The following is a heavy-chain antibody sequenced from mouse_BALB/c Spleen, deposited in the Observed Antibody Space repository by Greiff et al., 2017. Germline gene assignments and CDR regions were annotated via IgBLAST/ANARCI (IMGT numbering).Heavy chain of an antibody. Sequence: QVQLQQSGAELMKPGASVKISCKATGYSFSSYWIEWVKQRPGHGLEWIGEILPGSGSTNYNEKFKGKATFTADTSSNTAYMQLSSLTSEDSAVYYCASKALNFDYWGQGTTLTVSS. CDR3: ASKALNFDY. CDR2: ILPGSGST. J-gene: IGHJ2*01. D-gene: IGHD1-3*01. CDR1: GYSFSSYW. V-gene: IGHV1-9*01.